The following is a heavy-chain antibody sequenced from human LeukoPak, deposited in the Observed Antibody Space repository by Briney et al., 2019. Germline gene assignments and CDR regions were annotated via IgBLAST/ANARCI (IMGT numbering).Heavy chain of an antibody. D-gene: IGHD6-25*01. Sequence: ASVKISCMAYGFTFTNYYFYWVRRAPGKGLESMGWINGNSGDTDYVQRFKGRVTMTRDTSISTVYMELEKVTSDDTAVYYWARDGAASTPEFDYWGQARPVTVSS. J-gene: IGHJ4*02. CDR3: ARDGAASTPEFDY. CDR1: GFTFTNYY. CDR2: INGNSGDT. V-gene: IGHV1-2*02.